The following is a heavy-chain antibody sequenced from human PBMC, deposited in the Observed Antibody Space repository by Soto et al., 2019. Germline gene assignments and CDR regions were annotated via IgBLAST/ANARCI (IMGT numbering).Heavy chain of an antibody. J-gene: IGHJ4*02. Sequence: GGSLRLSCAASGFTFSSYGMHWVRQAPGKGLEWVAVISYDGSNKHYADSVKGRFTISRDNSKNTLYLQMNSLRAEDTAVYYCAKDQQGEQQLVLLFDYWGQGTLVTVSS. D-gene: IGHD6-13*01. CDR3: AKDQQGEQQLVLLFDY. CDR2: ISYDGSNK. V-gene: IGHV3-30*18. CDR1: GFTFSSYG.